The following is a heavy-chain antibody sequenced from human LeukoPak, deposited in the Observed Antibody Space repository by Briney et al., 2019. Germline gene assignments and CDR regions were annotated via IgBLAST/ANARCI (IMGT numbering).Heavy chain of an antibody. CDR1: GFTFSSYG. CDR2: ISGSGGST. J-gene: IGHJ4*02. CDR3: AKSRSGTTSCYNY. Sequence: GGSLRLSCAASGFTFSSYGMHWVRQAPGKGLEWVSAISGSGGSTYYADSVKGRFTISRDNSKNTLYLQMNSLRAEDTAVYYCAKSRSGTTSCYNYWGQGTLVTVSS. D-gene: IGHD2-2*02. V-gene: IGHV3-23*01.